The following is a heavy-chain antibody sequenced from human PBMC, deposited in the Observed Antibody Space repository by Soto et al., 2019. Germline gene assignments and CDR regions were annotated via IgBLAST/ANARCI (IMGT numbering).Heavy chain of an antibody. J-gene: IGHJ6*02. CDR3: AREGSRPYYYYGMDV. CDR1: GYSFTTYG. V-gene: IGHV1-18*01. Sequence: QVQLVQYGAEVKKPGASVKVSCKASGYSFTTYGISWVRQAPGQGLEWMGWISTYNGDTDYAQNLQGRVTMTTDTSTTTDYMELRSLRSDDTALYYCAREGSRPYYYYGMDVWGQGTTVTVSS. CDR2: ISTYNGDT. D-gene: IGHD2-15*01.